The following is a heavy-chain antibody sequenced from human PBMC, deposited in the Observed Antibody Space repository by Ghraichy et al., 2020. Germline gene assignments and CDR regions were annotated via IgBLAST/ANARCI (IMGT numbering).Heavy chain of an antibody. CDR1: GFTFSSYS. D-gene: IGHD6-13*01. V-gene: IGHV3-48*01. CDR2: ISSSSSTI. Sequence: GGSLRLSCAASGFTFSSYSMNWVRQAPGKGLEWVSYISSSSSTIYYADSVKGRFTISRDNAKNSLYLQMNSLRAEDTAVYYCARDRPYSSSSNWFDPWGHGTLVTVSS. J-gene: IGHJ5*02. CDR3: ARDRPYSSSSNWFDP.